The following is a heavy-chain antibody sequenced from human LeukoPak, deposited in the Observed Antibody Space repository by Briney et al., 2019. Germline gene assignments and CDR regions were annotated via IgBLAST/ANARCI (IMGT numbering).Heavy chain of an antibody. J-gene: IGHJ3*02. Sequence: GGSLRLSCAASGFTFSSYSMNWVRQAPGKGREWVSSISSSSSYIYYADSVKGRFTISRDNAKNSLYLQMNSLRAEDTAVYYCARDQVIVVVVAATRYPLEAFDIWGQGTMVTVSS. V-gene: IGHV3-21*01. D-gene: IGHD2-15*01. CDR3: ARDQVIVVVVAATRYPLEAFDI. CDR1: GFTFSSYS. CDR2: ISSSSSYI.